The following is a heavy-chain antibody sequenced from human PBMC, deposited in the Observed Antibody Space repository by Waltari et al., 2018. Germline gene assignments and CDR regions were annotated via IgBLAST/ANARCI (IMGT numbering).Heavy chain of an antibody. V-gene: IGHV3-23*01. CDR2: ITGNAVDT. CDR1: GFTFSIPA. Sequence: EAQMLESGGGLAQPGGSLRLSCAASGFTFSIPALTWVRQAPGKGVEWFSVITGNAVDTYYADSVRGRFTISWDNSKNTLYLQMNALRAEDTAIYYCALNPRHCPNAACYDYWGQGTLVTVSS. CDR3: ALNPRHCPNAACYDY. J-gene: IGHJ4*02. D-gene: IGHD2-8*01.